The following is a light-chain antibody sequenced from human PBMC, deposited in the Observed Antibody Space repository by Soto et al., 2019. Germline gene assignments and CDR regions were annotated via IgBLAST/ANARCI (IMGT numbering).Light chain of an antibody. CDR1: SGHTSYT. J-gene: IGLJ3*02. V-gene: IGLV4-69*01. CDR3: QTWGTGIQV. Sequence: QSVLTQSPSASASLGASVKLTCTLSSGHTSYTIAWHQQQPEKGPRFLMRLNNDGSHTKGDGIPDRFSGSSSGAERYLTISRLQSEDEADYYCQTWGTGIQVFGGGTKLTVL. CDR2: LNNDGSH.